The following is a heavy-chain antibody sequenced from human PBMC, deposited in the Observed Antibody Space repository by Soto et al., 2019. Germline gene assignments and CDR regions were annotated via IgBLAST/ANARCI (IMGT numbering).Heavy chain of an antibody. J-gene: IGHJ4*02. V-gene: IGHV4-61*01. CDR2: IYDSGSS. D-gene: IGHD3-10*01. CDR1: GCSVSSGRYY. Sequence: PSETLSLTCTVSGCSVSSGRYYWSWIRQPPGKGLEWIGYIYDSGSSNYNPSLKSRVTISVDMSTNPFSLKPSSVTAADTAVYYCARVFGSGLYYFDSWGQGTRVTVS. CDR3: ARVFGSGLYYFDS.